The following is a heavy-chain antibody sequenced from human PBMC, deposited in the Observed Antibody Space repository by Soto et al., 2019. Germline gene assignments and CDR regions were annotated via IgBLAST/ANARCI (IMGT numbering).Heavy chain of an antibody. Sequence: QVXLVXSXXXVXKPGSSVKVSCKASGGTFSSYAISWVRQAPGXGLEWMGGIIPIFGTANYAQKFQGRVTITADESTSTAYMELSSLRSEDTAVYYCARHPGGRGYYYGMDVWGQGTTVTVSS. CDR3: ARHPGGRGYYYGMDV. CDR1: GGTFSSYA. J-gene: IGHJ6*02. CDR2: IIPIFGTA. D-gene: IGHD2-15*01. V-gene: IGHV1-69*12.